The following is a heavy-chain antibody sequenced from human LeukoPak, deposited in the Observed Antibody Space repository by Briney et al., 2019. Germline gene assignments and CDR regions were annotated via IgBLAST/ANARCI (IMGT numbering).Heavy chain of an antibody. J-gene: IGHJ4*02. D-gene: IGHD3-22*01. CDR2: IYYSGST. CDR1: GGSISSYY. CDR3: ARGADSSGYYSIFYFDY. Sequence: SETLSLTCTVSGGSISSYYWNWIRQPPGKGLEWIGYIYYSGSTNYNPSLKSRVTISVDTSKNQFSLKLSSVTAADTAVYYCARGADSSGYYSIFYFDYWGRGTLVTVSS. V-gene: IGHV4-59*01.